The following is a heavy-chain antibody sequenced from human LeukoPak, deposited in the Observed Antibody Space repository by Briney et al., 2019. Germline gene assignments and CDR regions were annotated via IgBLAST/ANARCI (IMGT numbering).Heavy chain of an antibody. J-gene: IGHJ4*02. V-gene: IGHV1-2*04. CDR2: INVYNGKT. D-gene: IGHD5-24*01. CDR3: ARAGTVEMTPLDY. Sequence: GASVKVSCKASGYTFTSYDINWVRQATGQGLEWMGWINVYNGKTDYAQKFQGWVTMTRDTSISTAYMELSRLRSDDTAVYYCARAGTVEMTPLDYWGQGTLVTVSS. CDR1: GYTFTSYD.